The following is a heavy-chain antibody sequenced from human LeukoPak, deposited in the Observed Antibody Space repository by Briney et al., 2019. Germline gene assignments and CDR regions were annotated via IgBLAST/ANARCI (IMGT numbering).Heavy chain of an antibody. CDR1: GGSFSSGDYY. CDR3: ASSVAYGDYSFDY. J-gene: IGHJ4*02. CDR2: IYYNGNT. D-gene: IGHD4-17*01. Sequence: SQTLSLTCTVSGGSFSSGDYYWSWIRQPPGKGLEWIGYIYYNGNTYYNPSLKSRVTISVDTSKNQFSLELSSVTAADTAVYYCASSVAYGDYSFDYWGQGTLVTVSS. V-gene: IGHV4-30-4*08.